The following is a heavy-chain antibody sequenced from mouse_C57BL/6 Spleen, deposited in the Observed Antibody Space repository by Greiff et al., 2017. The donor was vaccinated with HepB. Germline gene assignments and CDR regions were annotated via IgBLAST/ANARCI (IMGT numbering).Heavy chain of an antibody. CDR1: GYSITSGYY. CDR3: VEGLRRYAMDY. Sequence: EVKLMESGPGLVKPSQSLSLTCSVTGYSITSGYYWNWIRQFPGNKLEWIGYISYDGSNNYNPSLKNRISITRDTSKNQFFLKLNSVTTEDTATYYCVEGLRRYAMDYWGQGTSVTVSS. V-gene: IGHV3-6*01. D-gene: IGHD2-4*01. J-gene: IGHJ4*01. CDR2: ISYDGSN.